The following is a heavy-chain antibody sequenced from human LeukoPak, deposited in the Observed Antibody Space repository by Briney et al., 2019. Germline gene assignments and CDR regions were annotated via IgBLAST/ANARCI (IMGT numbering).Heavy chain of an antibody. D-gene: IGHD5-24*01. CDR3: ARARRDGYQTHFDY. J-gene: IGHJ4*02. CDR1: GFTFTDYY. Sequence: PGGSLRLSCAASGFTFTDYYMDWVRQAPGKGLEWVSVIYSGGSTYYADSVKGRFTISRHDSKNTLYLQMSSLRAEDTAVYYCARARRDGYQTHFDYWGQGTLVTVSS. CDR2: IYSGGST. V-gene: IGHV3-53*04.